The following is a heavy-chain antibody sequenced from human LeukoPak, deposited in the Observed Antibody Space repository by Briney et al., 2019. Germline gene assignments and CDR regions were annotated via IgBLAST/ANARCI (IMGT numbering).Heavy chain of an antibody. CDR2: IHHSGST. J-gene: IGHJ4*02. V-gene: IGHV4-34*01. CDR1: GGSFSGYY. D-gene: IGHD3-10*01. CDR3: ARGPQITMVRGVIISPFDY. Sequence: SETLSLTCAVYGGSFSGYYWSWIRQPPGKGLEWIGEIHHSGSTNYNPSLKSRVTISVDTSKNQFSLKLSSVTAADTAVYYCARGPQITMVRGVIISPFDYWGQGTLVTVSS.